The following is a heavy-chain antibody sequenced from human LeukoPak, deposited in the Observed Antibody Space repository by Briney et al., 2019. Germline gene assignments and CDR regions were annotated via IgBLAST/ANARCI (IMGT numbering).Heavy chain of an antibody. J-gene: IGHJ6*03. CDR1: RFTFSNFW. CDR2: IRHDESDI. D-gene: IGHD1-14*01. V-gene: IGHV3-30*02. CDR3: AKTGFQWGEYFYYMDV. Sequence: AGGSLRLSCAASRFTFSNFWMSWVRQAPGKGLEWVTFIRHDESDIYYADSVKGRFTISRDNSKNTLYLQMNSLTVEDTAVYYCAKTGFQWGEYFYYMDVWGKGTTVTVSS.